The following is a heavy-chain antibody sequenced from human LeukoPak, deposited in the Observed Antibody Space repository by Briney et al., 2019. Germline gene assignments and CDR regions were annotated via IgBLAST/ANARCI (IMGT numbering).Heavy chain of an antibody. CDR1: GFTFSSYA. D-gene: IGHD5-12*01. J-gene: IGHJ6*02. Sequence: GGSLRLSCAAYGFTFSSYAMSWVRQAPGKGLEWVSAISGSGDSTYCGDSVKGRFTISRDNSKNTLYLQMNSLRAEDTAVYYCAKDRGNGYDRYHYYGMDVWGQGTSVTVSS. CDR2: ISGSGDST. V-gene: IGHV3-23*01. CDR3: AKDRGNGYDRYHYYGMDV.